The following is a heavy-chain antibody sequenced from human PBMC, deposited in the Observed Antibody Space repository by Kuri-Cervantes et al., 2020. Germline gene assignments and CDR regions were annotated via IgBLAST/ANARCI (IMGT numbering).Heavy chain of an antibody. Sequence: GESLKISCAASGFTFSSYSMNWVRQAPGKGLEWVSSISSSSSYIYYADSVKGRFTISRDNAKNSLYLQMNSLRAEDTAVYYCATTVGTSHIDFDYWGQGILVTVSS. CDR1: GFTFSSYS. D-gene: IGHD4-23*01. J-gene: IGHJ4*02. CDR3: ATTVGTSHIDFDY. V-gene: IGHV3-21*01. CDR2: ISSSSSYI.